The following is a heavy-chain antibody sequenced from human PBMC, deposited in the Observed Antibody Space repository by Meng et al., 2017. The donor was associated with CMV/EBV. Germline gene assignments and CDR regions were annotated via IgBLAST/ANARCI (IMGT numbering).Heavy chain of an antibody. CDR2: IYWNDDK. Sequence: SGPTLVKPTQTLTLTCTFSGFSLSTSGVGVGWIRQPPGKALEWLALIYWNDDKRYSPSLKSRLTITKDTSKNQVVLTMTNMDPVDTATYYCAHTHSQEVVDIVVVPAAILPYYYYGMDVWGQGTTVTSP. CDR1: GFSLSTSGVG. CDR3: AHTHSQEVVDIVVVPAAILPYYYYGMDV. D-gene: IGHD2-2*02. J-gene: IGHJ6*02. V-gene: IGHV2-5*01.